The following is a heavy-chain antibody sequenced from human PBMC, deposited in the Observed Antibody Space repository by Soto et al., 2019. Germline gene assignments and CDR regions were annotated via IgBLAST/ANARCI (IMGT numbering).Heavy chain of an antibody. CDR2: INPSGGST. D-gene: IGHD2-15*01. J-gene: IGHJ4*02. V-gene: IGHV1-46*03. Sequence: ASVKVSCKASGYTFTSYYMHWVRQAPGQGLEWMGIINPSGGSTSYAQKFQGRVTMTRDTSTSTVYMELSSLRSEDTAVYYCASNQYCSGGSCYSLFDYWGQGTLVTVSP. CDR1: GYTFTSYY. CDR3: ASNQYCSGGSCYSLFDY.